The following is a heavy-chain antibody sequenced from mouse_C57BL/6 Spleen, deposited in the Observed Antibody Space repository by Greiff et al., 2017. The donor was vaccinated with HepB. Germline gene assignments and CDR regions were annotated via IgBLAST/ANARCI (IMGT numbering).Heavy chain of an antibody. D-gene: IGHD1-1*02. CDR2: ISNLAYSI. J-gene: IGHJ4*01. V-gene: IGHV5-15*01. Sequence: EVHLVESGGGLVQPGGSLKLSCAASGFTFSDYGMAWVRQAPRKGPEWVAFISNLAYSIYYADTVTGRFTISRENAKNTLYLEMSSLRSEDTAMYYCARLWSYAMDYWGQGTSVTVSS. CDR1: GFTFSDYG. CDR3: ARLWSYAMDY.